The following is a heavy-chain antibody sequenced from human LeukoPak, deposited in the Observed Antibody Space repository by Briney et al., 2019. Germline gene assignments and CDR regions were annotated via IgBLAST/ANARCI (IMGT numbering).Heavy chain of an antibody. CDR2: IWYDGSNK. V-gene: IGHV3-33*01. CDR1: GFTFSNYG. CDR3: APSIDY. Sequence: PGGSLRLSCAASGFTFSNYGMHWVRQAPGKGLEWVAAIWYDGSNKYYADSVKGRFTISRDNSKNTLYLQMNSLRAEDTAVYYCAPSIDYWGQGTLVTVSS. J-gene: IGHJ4*02.